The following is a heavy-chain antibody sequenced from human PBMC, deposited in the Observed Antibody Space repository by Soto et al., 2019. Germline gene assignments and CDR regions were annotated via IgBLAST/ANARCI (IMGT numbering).Heavy chain of an antibody. CDR2: MYHSGST. CDR3: ARDRANMDGYFDY. J-gene: IGHJ4*02. D-gene: IGHD3-10*01. Sequence: SETLSLTCTVSGGSFSSFYWSWIRQSPGKGLEWIGYMYHSGSTNYNPSLRSRVTISVDTSKNQFSLKLSSVTAADTAVYYCARDRANMDGYFDYWGQGTLVTVSS. V-gene: IGHV4-59*01. CDR1: GGSFSSFY.